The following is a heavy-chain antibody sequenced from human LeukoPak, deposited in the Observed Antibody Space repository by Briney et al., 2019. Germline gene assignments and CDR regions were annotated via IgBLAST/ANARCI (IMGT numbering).Heavy chain of an antibody. Sequence: TGGSLRLSCAASAFTFDDYAMHWVRQAPGKGLEWVSGISWDSGSIACADSVKGRFTISRDNAKNSLYLQMSSLRPEDMALYYCAKALSSSYYDSSGSYSALDIWGQGTMVTVSS. J-gene: IGHJ3*02. CDR3: AKALSSSYYDSSGSYSALDI. V-gene: IGHV3-9*03. CDR1: AFTFDDYA. CDR2: ISWDSGSI. D-gene: IGHD3-22*01.